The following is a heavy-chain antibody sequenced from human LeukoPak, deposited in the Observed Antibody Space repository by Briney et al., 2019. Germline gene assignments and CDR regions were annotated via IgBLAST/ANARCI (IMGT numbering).Heavy chain of an antibody. CDR1: GFTFSTYS. CDR2: ISGSGGST. Sequence: PGGSLRLSRAASGFTFSTYSMSWVRQAPGKGLEWVSAISGSGGSTYYADSVKGRFTISRDNSKNTLYLQMNSLRAEDTAVYYCAKSSPPPLRYWGQGTLVTVSS. V-gene: IGHV3-23*01. J-gene: IGHJ4*02. CDR3: AKSSPPPLRY.